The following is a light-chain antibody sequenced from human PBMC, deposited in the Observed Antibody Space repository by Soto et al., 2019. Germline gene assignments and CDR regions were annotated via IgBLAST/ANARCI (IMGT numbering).Light chain of an antibody. CDR2: GAS. CDR1: QSVSSN. Sequence: EIVMTQSPATLSVSPGERATLSCRASQSVSSNLACYQQKPGQAPRLLIYGASTRAPDIPARFSGSGSGTEFTLTISSLQSEDFAVYYCQQHNNWPPYTFGQGTKLEIK. V-gene: IGKV3-15*01. CDR3: QQHNNWPPYT. J-gene: IGKJ2*01.